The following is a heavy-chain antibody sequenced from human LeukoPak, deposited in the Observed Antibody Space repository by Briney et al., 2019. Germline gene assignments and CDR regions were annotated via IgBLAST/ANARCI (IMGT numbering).Heavy chain of an antibody. CDR3: ARGNGPTYYYYYYMDV. CDR1: GFTFSSYG. V-gene: IGHV3-30*02. CDR2: IRYDGSNK. D-gene: IGHD3-16*01. Sequence: GGSLRLSCAASGFTFSSYGMHWVRQAPGKGLEWVAFIRYDGSNKYYADSVKGRFTISRDNSENTLYLQMNSLRAEDTAVYYCARGNGPTYYYYYYMDVWGKGTTVTVSS. J-gene: IGHJ6*03.